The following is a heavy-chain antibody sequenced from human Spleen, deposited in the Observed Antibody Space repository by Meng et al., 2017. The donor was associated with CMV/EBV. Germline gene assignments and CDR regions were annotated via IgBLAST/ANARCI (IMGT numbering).Heavy chain of an antibody. V-gene: IGHV4-34*01. CDR1: GGSFSGYY. CDR2: INHSGST. J-gene: IGHJ6*02. CDR3: ARVSGFLEWLSLYYYYYGMDV. D-gene: IGHD3-3*01. Sequence: ESLRLSCAVYGGSFSGYYWSWIRQPPGKGLEWIGEINHSGSTNYNPSLKSRVTISVDTSKNQFSLKLSSVTAADTAVYYCARVSGFLEWLSLYYYYYGMDVWGQGTTVTVSS.